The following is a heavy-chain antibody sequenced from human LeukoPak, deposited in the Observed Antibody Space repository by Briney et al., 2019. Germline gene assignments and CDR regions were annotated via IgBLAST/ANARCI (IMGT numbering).Heavy chain of an antibody. CDR2: ISAYNGNT. V-gene: IGHV1-18*01. CDR1: GYSFSSYG. J-gene: IGHJ4*02. Sequence: ASVKVSCKASGYSFSSYGISWVRQAPGQGLEWMGWISAYNGNTKYAQKLQGRVTMTTDTSTSTAYMGLMSLRSDDTAVFYCARGGIVGATRPTYFDYWGQGTLVTVSS. D-gene: IGHD1-26*01. CDR3: ARGGIVGATRPTYFDY.